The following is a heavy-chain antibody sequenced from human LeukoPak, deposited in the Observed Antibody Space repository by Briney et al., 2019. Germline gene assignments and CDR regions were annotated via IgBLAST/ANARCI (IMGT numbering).Heavy chain of an antibody. CDR2: IYTSGST. CDR3: ARNWDSSGWHYYFDY. D-gene: IGHD6-19*01. J-gene: IGHJ4*02. V-gene: IGHV4-4*07. Sequence: SETLSLTCTVSGGSISSYYWSWIRQPAGKGLEWIGRIYTSGSTNYNPSLKSRVTMSVDTSKNQFPLKLSSVTAADTAVYYCARNWDSSGWHYYFDYWGQGTLVTVSS. CDR1: GGSISSYY.